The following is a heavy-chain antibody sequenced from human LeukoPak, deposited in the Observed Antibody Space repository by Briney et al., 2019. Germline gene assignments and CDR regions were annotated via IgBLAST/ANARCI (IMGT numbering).Heavy chain of an antibody. Sequence: SQTLSLTCTVSGGSISDNYHWIWIRQPAGKGLEWIGRINTSGSSSCNPSLKSRVTMSVDTSKNQFSLKLSSVTAADTAIYYCARVIRRGFGEIFIDYWGQGTLVTVSS. CDR1: GGSISDNYH. CDR2: INTSGSS. D-gene: IGHD3-10*01. V-gene: IGHV4-61*02. J-gene: IGHJ4*02. CDR3: ARVIRRGFGEIFIDY.